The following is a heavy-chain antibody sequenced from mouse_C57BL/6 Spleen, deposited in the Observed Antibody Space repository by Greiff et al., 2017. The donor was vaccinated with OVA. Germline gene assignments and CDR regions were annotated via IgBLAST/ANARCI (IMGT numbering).Heavy chain of an antibody. V-gene: IGHV1-15*01. CDR1: GYTFTDYE. J-gene: IGHJ2*01. CDR2: IDPETGGT. CDR3: TREGPGGQEYYFDY. Sequence: VQLQQSGAELVRPGASVTLSCKASGYTFTDYEMHWVKQTPVHGLEWIGAIDPETGGTDYNPKFKGKAILTADKSSSTAYMELRSLTSEDSAVYYGTREGPGGQEYYFDYWGKGTTLTVSS. D-gene: IGHD3-3*01.